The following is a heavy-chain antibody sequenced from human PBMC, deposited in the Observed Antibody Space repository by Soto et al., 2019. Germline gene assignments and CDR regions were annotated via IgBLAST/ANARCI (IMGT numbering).Heavy chain of an antibody. J-gene: IGHJ5*02. Sequence: QVQLVQSGAEVKKPGSSVKVSCKASGGTFSSYAISWVRQAPGQGLEWMGGIIPIFGTATYAQKFQGRVTITGDESTSTADMERSSLRSEDTAVYYCARGGRSYCSGGSCYTGRSVWFDPWGQGSLVAVSS. CDR3: ARGGRSYCSGGSCYTGRSVWFDP. V-gene: IGHV1-69*01. CDR2: IIPIFGTA. CDR1: GGTFSSYA. D-gene: IGHD2-15*01.